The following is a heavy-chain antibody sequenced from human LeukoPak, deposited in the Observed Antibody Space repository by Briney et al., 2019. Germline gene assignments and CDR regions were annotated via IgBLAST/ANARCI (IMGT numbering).Heavy chain of an antibody. V-gene: IGHV4-34*01. CDR2: INHSGST. D-gene: IGHD6-19*01. CDR1: GGSFSGYY. J-gene: IGHJ4*02. CDR3: ARGRRDLGIAVAGALRI. Sequence: SETLSLTCAVYGGSFSGYYWSWIRQPPGKGLEWIGEINHSGSTNYNPSLKSRVTISVDTSKNQFSLKLSSVTAADTAVYYCARGRRDLGIAVAGALRIWGQGTLVTVSS.